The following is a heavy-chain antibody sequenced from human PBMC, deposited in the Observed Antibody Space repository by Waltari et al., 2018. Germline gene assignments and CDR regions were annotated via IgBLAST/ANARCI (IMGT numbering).Heavy chain of an antibody. CDR1: GGSISSSSYY. J-gene: IGHJ4*02. D-gene: IGHD3-16*01. CDR3: ARGSPGGASTIDY. CDR2: IYYSGST. Sequence: QLQLQESGPGLVKPSETLSLTCTVSGGSISSSSYYWGWIRQPPGKGLEWIGSIYYSGSTYYHPSLKSRVTISVDTSKNQFSLKLSSVTAADTAVYYCARGSPGGASTIDYWGQGTLVTVSS. V-gene: IGHV4-39*07.